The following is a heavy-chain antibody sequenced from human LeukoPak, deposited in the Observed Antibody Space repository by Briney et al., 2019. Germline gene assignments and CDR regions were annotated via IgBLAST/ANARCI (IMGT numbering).Heavy chain of an antibody. D-gene: IGHD5-12*01. Sequence: SETLSLTCTVSGGSISSYYWSWIRQPPGKGLEWNGYIYYSGSTNYNPSLKSRVTISVDTSKNQFSLKLSSVTAADTAVYYCARTVATIGYFDYWGQGTLVTVSS. CDR2: IYYSGST. V-gene: IGHV4-59*01. CDR1: GGSISSYY. J-gene: IGHJ4*02. CDR3: ARTVATIGYFDY.